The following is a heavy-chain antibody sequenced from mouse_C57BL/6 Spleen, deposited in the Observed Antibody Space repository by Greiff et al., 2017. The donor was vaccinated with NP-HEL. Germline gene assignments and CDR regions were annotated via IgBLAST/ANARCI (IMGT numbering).Heavy chain of an antibody. CDR1: GYTFTSYW. CDR2: IYPSDSET. CDR3: ARGAYGYYLYYAMDY. D-gene: IGHD2-3*01. Sequence: QVQLQQPGAELVRPGSSVKLSCKASGYTFTSYWMDWVKQRPGQGLEWIGNIYPSDSETHYNQKFKDKATLTVDKSSSTAYMQLSSLTSEDSAVYYCARGAYGYYLYYAMDYWGQGTSVTVSS. V-gene: IGHV1-61*01. J-gene: IGHJ4*01.